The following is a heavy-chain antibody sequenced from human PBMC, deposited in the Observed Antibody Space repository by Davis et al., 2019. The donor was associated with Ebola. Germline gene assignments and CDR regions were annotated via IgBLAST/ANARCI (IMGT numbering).Heavy chain of an antibody. CDR3: ARGPLGDFWSGYGTY. J-gene: IGHJ4*02. Sequence: GESLKISCAASGFTFSSYSMNWVRQAPGKGLEWVSAISGSGGSTYYADSVKGRFTISRDNSKNTLYLQMNSLRAEDTAVYYCARGPLGDFWSGYGTYWGQGTLVTVSS. CDR2: ISGSGGST. D-gene: IGHD3-3*01. CDR1: GFTFSSYS. V-gene: IGHV3-23*01.